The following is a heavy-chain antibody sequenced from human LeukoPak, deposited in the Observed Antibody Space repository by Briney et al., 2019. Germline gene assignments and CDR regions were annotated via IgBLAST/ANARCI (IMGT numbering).Heavy chain of an antibody. CDR3: AKDIVVVPAAGLAFGY. J-gene: IGHJ4*02. Sequence: GRSLRLSCAASGFTFSSHGIHWVRQAPGKGLEWVAIIWYDGSNKYYADSVKGRFTISRDNSKNTLYLEMNSLRAEDTAVYYCAKDIVVVPAAGLAFGYWGQGTLVTVSS. CDR2: IWYDGSNK. CDR1: GFTFSSHG. V-gene: IGHV3-33*06. D-gene: IGHD2-2*01.